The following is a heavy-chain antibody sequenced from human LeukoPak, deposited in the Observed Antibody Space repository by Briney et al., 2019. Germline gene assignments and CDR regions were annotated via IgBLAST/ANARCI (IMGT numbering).Heavy chain of an antibody. Sequence: GESLKISCKGSGYTFTNYWISWVRQMPGKGLEWMGRIDLTDSYTNNSPSFQGHVSISADRSISTAYLQWSSLKASDTAIYYCARRGAYDAFDYWGQGTLVTVSS. D-gene: IGHD5-12*01. CDR1: GYTFTNYW. CDR3: ARRGAYDAFDY. J-gene: IGHJ4*02. V-gene: IGHV5-10-1*01. CDR2: IDLTDSYT.